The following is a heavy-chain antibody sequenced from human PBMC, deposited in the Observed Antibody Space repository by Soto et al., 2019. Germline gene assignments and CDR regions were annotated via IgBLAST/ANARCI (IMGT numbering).Heavy chain of an antibody. CDR3: ARSQIVGSMHYYSYVDV. CDR1: GFTFDDYA. D-gene: IGHD1-26*01. CDR2: ITWNSGRI. J-gene: IGHJ6*03. V-gene: IGHV3-9*01. Sequence: EVQVVESGGGLVQPGRSLRLSCAASGFTFDDYAMHWVRQAPGKGLEWVSGITWNSGRIGYADSVKGRFTIARDNAKNSLYLQMDSLREEDTALYYCARSQIVGSMHYYSYVDVWGKGTTVTVS.